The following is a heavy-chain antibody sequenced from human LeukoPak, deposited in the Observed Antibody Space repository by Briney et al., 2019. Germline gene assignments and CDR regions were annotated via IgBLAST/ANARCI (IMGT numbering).Heavy chain of an antibody. D-gene: IGHD3-16*01. CDR2: INGKSGVT. V-gene: IGHV1-2*02. CDR3: ARDFDWGPDY. Sequence: GASLKVSCKASGFTFTDRYMHWVRQAPGQGLEWMGWINGKSGVTFYAQQFQDRITVTRDTSISTMYLELNRLTSADTAIYYCARDFDWGPDYWGPGTLAAVSS. J-gene: IGHJ4*02. CDR1: GFTFTDRY.